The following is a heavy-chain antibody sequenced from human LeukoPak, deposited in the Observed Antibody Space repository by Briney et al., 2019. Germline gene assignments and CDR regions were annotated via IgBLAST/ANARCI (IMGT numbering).Heavy chain of an antibody. D-gene: IGHD2-8*01. J-gene: IGHJ4*02. CDR1: GFTFSNYG. CDR3: ARLLAVYAYIGY. V-gene: IGHV3-33*01. CDR2: IWYDGSNK. Sequence: GGSLRLSCAASGFTFSNYGMHWVRQAPGKGLEWVAIIWYDGSNKYYADSVKGRFTVSRDNSKNTLYLHMNSLRAEDTAVYYCARLLAVYAYIGYWGQGTLVTVSS.